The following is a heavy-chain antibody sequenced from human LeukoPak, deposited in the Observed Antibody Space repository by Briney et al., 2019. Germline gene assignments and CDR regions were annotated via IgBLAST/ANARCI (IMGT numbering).Heavy chain of an antibody. Sequence: GGSLRLSCAASGFTFNTYEMNWVRQAPGKGLEWVSYISSSGSTIYYADSVKGRFTISRDNAKNSLYLQMNSLRAEDTAVYYCAPYYYDTSGYSKWGQGTLVTVSS. D-gene: IGHD3-22*01. J-gene: IGHJ4*02. CDR2: ISSSGSTI. V-gene: IGHV3-48*03. CDR3: APYYYDTSGYSK. CDR1: GFTFNTYE.